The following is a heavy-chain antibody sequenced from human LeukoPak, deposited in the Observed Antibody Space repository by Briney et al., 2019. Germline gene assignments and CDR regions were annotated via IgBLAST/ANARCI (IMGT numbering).Heavy chain of an antibody. CDR1: GYTFTSYY. J-gene: IGHJ4*02. D-gene: IGHD6-6*01. CDR2: INPSGGST. Sequence: VASVKVSCKASGYTFTSYYMHWVRQAPGQGLEWMGIINPSGGSTSYAQKFQGRVTMTRDTSTSTAYMELSRLRSEDTAVYYCARVKPRIGGGSIAAYDYWGQGTLVTVSS. CDR3: ARVKPRIGGGSIAAYDY. V-gene: IGHV1-46*01.